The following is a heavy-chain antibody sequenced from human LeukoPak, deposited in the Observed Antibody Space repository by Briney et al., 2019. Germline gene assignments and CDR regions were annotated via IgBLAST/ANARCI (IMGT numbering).Heavy chain of an antibody. V-gene: IGHV3-30*01. CDR3: AREDSSGYYDY. CDR2: ISYDGSNK. CDR1: GFTFSSYA. D-gene: IGHD3-22*01. Sequence: GGSPRLSCAASGFTFSSYAMHWVRQAPGKGLEWVAVISYDGSNKYYADSVKGRFTISRDNSKNTLYLQMNSLRAEDTAVHYCAREDSSGYYDYWGQGTLVTVSS. J-gene: IGHJ4*02.